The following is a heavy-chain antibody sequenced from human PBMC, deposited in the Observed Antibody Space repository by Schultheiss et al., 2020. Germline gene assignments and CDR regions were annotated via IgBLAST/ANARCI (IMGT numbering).Heavy chain of an antibody. Sequence: SETLSLTCAVSGGSISSSNWWSWVRQPPGKGLEWIGSIYYSGSTYYNPSLKSRVTISVDKSKSQFSLKLSSVTAADTAVYYCARGLVGTYYYGSGRGFDPWGQGTLVTVYS. D-gene: IGHD3-10*01. CDR1: GGSISSSNW. J-gene: IGHJ5*02. CDR2: IYYSGST. CDR3: ARGLVGTYYYGSGRGFDP. V-gene: IGHV4-4*02.